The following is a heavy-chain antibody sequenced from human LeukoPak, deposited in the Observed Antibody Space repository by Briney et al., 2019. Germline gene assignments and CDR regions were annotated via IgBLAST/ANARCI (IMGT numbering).Heavy chain of an antibody. Sequence: GASVKVSCKASGGTFSSYAISWVRQAPGQGLEWMGRIIPILGIANYAQKFQGRVTITADKSTSTAYMELSSLRSEDTAVYYCARERLTGPQPFDYWGQGTPVTVSS. D-gene: IGHD2-2*01. CDR2: IIPILGIA. J-gene: IGHJ4*02. V-gene: IGHV1-69*04. CDR1: GGTFSSYA. CDR3: ARERLTGPQPFDY.